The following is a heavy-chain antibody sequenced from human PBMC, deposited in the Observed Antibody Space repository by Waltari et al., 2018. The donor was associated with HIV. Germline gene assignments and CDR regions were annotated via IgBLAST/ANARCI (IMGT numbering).Heavy chain of an antibody. CDR2: IYTSGST. V-gene: IGHV4-61*02. D-gene: IGHD3-9*01. CDR3: ARGPGDYDILTGRWFDP. CDR1: GGSISSGSYY. J-gene: IGHJ5*02. Sequence: QVQLQESGPGLVKPSQTLSLTCTVSGGSISSGSYYWSWIRQPAGKGLEWIGRIYTSGSTNYNPSLKSRVTISVDTSKNQFSLKLSSVTAADTAVYYCARGPGDYDILTGRWFDPWGQGTLVTVSS.